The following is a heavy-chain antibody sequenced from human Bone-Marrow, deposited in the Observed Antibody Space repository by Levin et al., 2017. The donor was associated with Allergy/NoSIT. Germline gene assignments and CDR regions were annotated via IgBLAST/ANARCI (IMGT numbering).Heavy chain of an antibody. CDR1: GITFSSYA. CDR3: TKTHWGGLHGDYADV. CDR2: ISGSGDAA. J-gene: IGHJ6*02. Sequence: GESLKISCAASGITFSSYAMGWVRQAPGKGLERVSAISGSGDAAFYADSVKGRFIISRDNSKNTLYLQMNSLRAEDTAVYYCTKTHWGGLHGDYADVWGQGITVTVSS. V-gene: IGHV3-23*01. D-gene: IGHD3-16*01.